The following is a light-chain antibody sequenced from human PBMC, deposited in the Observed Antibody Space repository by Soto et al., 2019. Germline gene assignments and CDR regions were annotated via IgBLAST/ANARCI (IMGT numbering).Light chain of an antibody. CDR1: QTVSNY. V-gene: IGKV3-15*01. CDR2: DAS. CDR3: QQYNNWPPTYT. Sequence: EIVLTQSPATLSLSPGERATLSCRASQTVSNYLAWYQQKPGQAPRLLIYDASTRATGIPARFSGSGSGTEFTLTISSLQSEDFAVYYCQQYNNWPPTYTFGQGTKLEIK. J-gene: IGKJ2*01.